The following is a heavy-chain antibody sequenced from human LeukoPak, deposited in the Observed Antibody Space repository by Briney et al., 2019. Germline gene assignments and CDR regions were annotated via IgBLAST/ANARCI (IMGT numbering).Heavy chain of an antibody. J-gene: IGHJ4*02. V-gene: IGHV3-15*04. CDR1: GFTFTNYG. Sequence: GGSLRLSCAASGFTFTNYGMHWVRQIPGKGLEWVGRIESKTDGGTTDYAAPVKGRFTISRDDSTNTLYLQMNSLKSEDTAVYYCTTYGSGRKFDYWGQGILVTVSS. CDR3: TTYGSGRKFDY. CDR2: IESKTDGGTT. D-gene: IGHD3-10*01.